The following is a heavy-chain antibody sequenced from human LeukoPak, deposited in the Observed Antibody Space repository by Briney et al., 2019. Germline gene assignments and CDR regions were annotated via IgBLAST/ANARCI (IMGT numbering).Heavy chain of an antibody. D-gene: IGHD4-17*01. CDR1: GFTFSSYA. CDR2: ISGSGGNT. J-gene: IGHJ4*02. CDR3: AKGRNDYGDAALNY. Sequence: GGSLRLSCAASGFTFSSYAMSWVRKAPGKGLKWVSAISGSGGNTFYADSVKGRFTISRDNSKNTLYLQMNSLRAEDTAGYYCAKGRNDYGDAALNYWGQGTLVTVSS. V-gene: IGHV3-23*01.